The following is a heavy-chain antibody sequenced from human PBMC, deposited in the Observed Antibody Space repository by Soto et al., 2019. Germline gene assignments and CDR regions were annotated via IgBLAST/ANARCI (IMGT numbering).Heavy chain of an antibody. V-gene: IGHV4-59*08. D-gene: IGHD7-27*01. Sequence: SETLSLTCTVSGDSISGNYWGWIRQPPGKRLQWIGYMYYTGSTNYNPSLKSRVTISVDTSKNQFSLKLSSVTAADTAVYYCARGSSGDKVDYWGQGTLVTVSS. J-gene: IGHJ4*02. CDR2: MYYTGST. CDR3: ARGSSGDKVDY. CDR1: GDSISGNY.